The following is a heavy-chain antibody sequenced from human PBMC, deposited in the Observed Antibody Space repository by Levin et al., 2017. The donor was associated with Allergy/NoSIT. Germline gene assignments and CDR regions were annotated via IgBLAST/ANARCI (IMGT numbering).Heavy chain of an antibody. D-gene: IGHD2-21*01. CDR3: ARDSLARLVVADGRDKDFQH. V-gene: IGHV3-48*04. J-gene: IGHJ1*01. Sequence: PGGSLRLSCAASGFTLGNYNMNWVRQAPGKGPEWVSYISTSSSTIYYADSVKGRFTISRDNAKNSLYLQMDSLRAEDTAVYYCARDSLARLVVADGRDKDFQHWGQGTLVIVSS. CDR1: GFTLGNYN. CDR2: ISTSSSTI.